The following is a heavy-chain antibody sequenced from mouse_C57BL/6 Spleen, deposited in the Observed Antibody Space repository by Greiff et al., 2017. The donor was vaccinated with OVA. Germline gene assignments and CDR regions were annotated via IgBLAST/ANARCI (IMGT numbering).Heavy chain of an antibody. D-gene: IGHD1-1*01. J-gene: IGHJ4*01. V-gene: IGHV5-17*01. CDR3: ARRESNYYGSHYAMDY. CDR2: ISSGSSTI. CDR1: GFTFSDYG. Sequence: EVKVEESGGGLVKPGGSLKLSCAASGFTFSDYGMHWVRQAPEKGLEWVAYISSGSSTIYYADTVKGRFTIARDNAKNTLCLQMTSLRSEDTAMYYCARRESNYYGSHYAMDYWGQGTSVTVSS.